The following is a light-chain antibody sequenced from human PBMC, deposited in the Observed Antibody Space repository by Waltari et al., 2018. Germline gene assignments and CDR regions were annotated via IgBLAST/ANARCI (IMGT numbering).Light chain of an antibody. CDR3: QQYNNWPPAIT. Sequence: EIVMTQSPATLSVSPGERATLSCRASQRVSSNLAWYQQKPGQAPRLLIYGASTRATGIPAGFSGSGSGTEFTLTISSLQSEDFAVYYCQQYNNWPPAITFGQGTRLEIK. V-gene: IGKV3-15*01. CDR1: QRVSSN. CDR2: GAS. J-gene: IGKJ5*01.